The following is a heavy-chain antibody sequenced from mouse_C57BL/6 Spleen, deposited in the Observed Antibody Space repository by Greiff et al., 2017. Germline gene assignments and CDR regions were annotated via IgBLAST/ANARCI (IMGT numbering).Heavy chain of an antibody. CDR2: INPNYGTT. V-gene: IGHV1-39*01. J-gene: IGHJ2*01. Sequence: VQLKQSGPELVKPGASVKISCKASGYSFTDYNMNWVNQSNGKSLEWIGVINPNYGTTSYNQKFKGKATLTVDHSSSTAYMQLSSLTSEDSAVYYCARRGRSTMVFDYWGQGTTLTVSS. CDR1: GYSFTDYN. D-gene: IGHD2-2*01. CDR3: ARRGRSTMVFDY.